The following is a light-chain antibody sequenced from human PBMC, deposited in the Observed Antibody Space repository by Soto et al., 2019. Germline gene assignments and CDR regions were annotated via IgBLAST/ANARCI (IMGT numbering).Light chain of an antibody. Sequence: DIVMTQTPLSLSVTPGQPASISCKSSQSLLHSDGKTYFHWYLQKPGQPPQLLIYEVSSRFSGVSDGFSGSGSGTDFTLKISRVEAEDVGLYYCMQSLRVPFTFGPGTKVDIK. CDR1: QSLLHSDGKTY. CDR3: MQSLRVPFT. CDR2: EVS. V-gene: IGKV2D-29*01. J-gene: IGKJ3*01.